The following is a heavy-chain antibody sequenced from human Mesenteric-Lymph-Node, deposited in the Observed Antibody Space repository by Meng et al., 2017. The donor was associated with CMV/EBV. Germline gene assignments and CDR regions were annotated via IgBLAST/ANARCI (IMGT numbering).Heavy chain of an antibody. CDR1: GGSISSSSYY. J-gene: IGHJ4*02. V-gene: IGHV4-39*07. Sequence: SETLSLTCTVSGGSISSSSYYWGWIRQPPGTGLEWIGSIYYSGSTYYNPSLKSRVTISVDTSKNQFSLKLSSVTAADTAVYYCARSDYDFWSGLYYYFDYWGQGTLVTVSS. CDR2: IYYSGST. CDR3: ARSDYDFWSGLYYYFDY. D-gene: IGHD3-3*01.